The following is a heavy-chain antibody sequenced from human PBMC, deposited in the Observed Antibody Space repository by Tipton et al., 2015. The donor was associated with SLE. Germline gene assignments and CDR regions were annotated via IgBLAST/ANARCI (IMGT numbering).Heavy chain of an antibody. D-gene: IGHD6-19*01. CDR2: INRDGSEK. J-gene: IGHJ3*02. V-gene: IGHV3-7*03. CDR1: GFTFSMYW. CDR3: AKDIGSSGWYENAFDI. Sequence: SLRLSCAPSGFTFSMYWMSWVRQGPGKGLEWVAYINRDGSEKYYGDSVKGRFTISRDNAKNSLYLQMNSLRAEDTALYYCAKDIGSSGWYENAFDIWGQGTMVTVSS.